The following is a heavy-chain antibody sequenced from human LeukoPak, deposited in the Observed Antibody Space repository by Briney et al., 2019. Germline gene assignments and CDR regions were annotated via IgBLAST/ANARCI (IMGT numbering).Heavy chain of an antibody. V-gene: IGHV4-59*08. D-gene: IGHD6-19*01. Sequence: SETLSLTCTVSGGSISSYYWSWIRQPPGKGLEWIGYIYYSGSTNYNPSLKSRVTISVDTSKNQFSLELSSVTAADTAVYYCARQQQWLEIDYWGQGTLVTVSS. J-gene: IGHJ4*02. CDR1: GGSISSYY. CDR2: IYYSGST. CDR3: ARQQQWLEIDY.